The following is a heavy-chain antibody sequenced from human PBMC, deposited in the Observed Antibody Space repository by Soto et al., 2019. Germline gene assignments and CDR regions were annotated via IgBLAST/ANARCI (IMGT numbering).Heavy chain of an antibody. CDR3: ARGYSSSWNWFDP. CDR2: IYYSGST. J-gene: IGHJ5*02. D-gene: IGHD6-13*01. CDR1: GGSISSCY. Sequence: NPSETLSLTCTFSGGSISSCYWSWIRQPPGKGLEWIGFIYYSGSTNYNPSLKSRVTISVDRSKNQFSLKLSSVTAADTAVYYCARGYSSSWNWFDPWGQGTLVTVSS. V-gene: IGHV4-59*12.